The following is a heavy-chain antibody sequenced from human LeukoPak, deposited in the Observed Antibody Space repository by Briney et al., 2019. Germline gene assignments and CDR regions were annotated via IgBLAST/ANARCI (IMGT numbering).Heavy chain of an antibody. CDR2: IIPIFGTA. J-gene: IGHJ3*02. CDR1: GGTFSSYA. V-gene: IGHV1-69*05. Sequence: SVKVSCKASGGTFSSYAISWVRQAPGQGLEWMGGIIPIFGTANYAQKFQGRVTITTDESTSTAYMELSSLRSEDTAVYYCARPSYSGSLRFQVALDIWGQGTMVTVSS. CDR3: ARPSYSGSLRFQVALDI. D-gene: IGHD1-26*01.